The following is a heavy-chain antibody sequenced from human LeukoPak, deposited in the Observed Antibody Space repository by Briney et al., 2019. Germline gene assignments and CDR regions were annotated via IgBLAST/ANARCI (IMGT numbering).Heavy chain of an antibody. Sequence: ASVKVSCKASGYTFTGYYMHWVRQAPGQGLEWMRWINPNSGGTNYAQKFQGRVTMTRDTSISTAYMELSRLRSDDTAVYYCARRVDFWSGSYYYGMDVWGQGTTVTVSS. CDR1: GYTFTGYY. D-gene: IGHD3-3*01. CDR2: INPNSGGT. V-gene: IGHV1-2*02. CDR3: ARRVDFWSGSYYYGMDV. J-gene: IGHJ6*02.